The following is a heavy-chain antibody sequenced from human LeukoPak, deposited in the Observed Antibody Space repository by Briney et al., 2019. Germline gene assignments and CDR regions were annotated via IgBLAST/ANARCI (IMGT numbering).Heavy chain of an antibody. CDR3: ARGSTAAANFDF. D-gene: IGHD2-2*01. J-gene: IGHJ4*02. Sequence: GGSLRLSCVASGFTFSTYWMSWDRQAPGKVLEWVTNIKQDGSAKDYVDSVKGRFTVSRDNAKNSLYLQMNSLGAEDTAVYYCARGSTAAANFDFWGQGILVSVSS. CDR1: GFTFSTYW. V-gene: IGHV3-7*01. CDR2: IKQDGSAK.